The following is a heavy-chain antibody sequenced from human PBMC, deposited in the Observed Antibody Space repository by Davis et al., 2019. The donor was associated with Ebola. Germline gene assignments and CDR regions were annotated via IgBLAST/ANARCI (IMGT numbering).Heavy chain of an antibody. J-gene: IGHJ5*02. Sequence: AASVKVSCKASGYTFTRYGISWLRQAPGQGLEWMGWISGYNGDTNYAQKLQGRVTMTTDTSTSTAYMELRSLRSDDTAVYYCARSVTMVRGGWFDPWGQGTLVTVSS. CDR1: GYTFTRYG. D-gene: IGHD3-10*01. V-gene: IGHV1-18*01. CDR2: ISGYNGDT. CDR3: ARSVTMVRGGWFDP.